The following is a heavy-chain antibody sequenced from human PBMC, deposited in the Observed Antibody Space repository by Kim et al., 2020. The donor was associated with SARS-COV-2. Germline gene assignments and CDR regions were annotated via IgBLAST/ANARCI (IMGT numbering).Heavy chain of an antibody. CDR1: GHFFTRDS. V-gene: IGHV1-3*01. J-gene: IGHJ4*02. CDR2: IDCGNGNT. CDR3: LGGFYFDY. Sequence: ASVKVSCKTSGHFFTRDSIHWVRQAPGQGLEWMGGIDCGNGNTIYLQKFQGRVTFTTDTSASTAYMELSFLRSEDSAVYYCLGGFYFDYWGQGTLVTVPS. D-gene: IGHD3-16*01.